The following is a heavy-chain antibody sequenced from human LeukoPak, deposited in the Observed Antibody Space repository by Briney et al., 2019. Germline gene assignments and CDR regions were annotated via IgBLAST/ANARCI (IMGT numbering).Heavy chain of an antibody. V-gene: IGHV1-69*05. Sequence: SVKVSCKASGGTFSSYAISWVRQAPGQGLERMGGIIPIFGTANYAQKSQGRVTITTDESTSTAYMELSSLRSEDTAVYYCARVRDDSSGYPLYYYYYMDVWGKGTTVTVSS. J-gene: IGHJ6*03. CDR3: ARVRDDSSGYPLYYYYYMDV. CDR1: GGTFSSYA. CDR2: IIPIFGTA. D-gene: IGHD3-22*01.